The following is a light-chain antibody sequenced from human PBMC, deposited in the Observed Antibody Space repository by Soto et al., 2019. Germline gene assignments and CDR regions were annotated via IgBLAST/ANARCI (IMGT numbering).Light chain of an antibody. J-gene: IGLJ1*01. CDR3: GSWDSSLRAYV. CDR2: DDN. CDR1: SSNIGGNS. Sequence: QSVMTQPPSVSAAPGQKVHIACAGSSSNIGGNSVSWYQQLPGTAPTLLIYDDNKRPSGIPDRFSGSKSGTSATLGITGVQTGDEADYYCGSWDSSLRAYVFGTGTKVTVL. V-gene: IGLV1-51*01.